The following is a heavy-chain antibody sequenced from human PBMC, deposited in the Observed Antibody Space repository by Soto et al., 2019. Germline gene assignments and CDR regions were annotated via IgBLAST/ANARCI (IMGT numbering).Heavy chain of an antibody. J-gene: IGHJ5*02. CDR2: IYYSGST. V-gene: IGHV4-59*08. CDR1: GGSISSYY. Sequence: QVQLQESGPGLVKPSETLSLTCTVSGGSISSYYWSWIRQPPGKGLEWIGYIYYSGSTNYNPSLKSRATISVDTSKNQFSLKLSSVTAADTAVYYCARQLFGHGDWFDPWCQGTLVTVSS. CDR3: ARQLFGHGDWFDP. D-gene: IGHD2-21*01.